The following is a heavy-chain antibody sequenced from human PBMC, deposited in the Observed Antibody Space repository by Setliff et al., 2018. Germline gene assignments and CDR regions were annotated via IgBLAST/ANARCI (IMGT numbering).Heavy chain of an antibody. J-gene: IGHJ5*02. D-gene: IGHD7-27*01. Sequence: SETLSLTCTVSGGSISPYFWSWIRQPPGKGLEWIGSVYYSGYTYYSPSLESRVAISVDTSKNQFSLKVNSVTAADTAVYYCARVTNWGLDLRFDPWGQGILVTVSS. CDR2: VYYSGYT. CDR1: GGSISPYF. V-gene: IGHV4-59*12. CDR3: ARVTNWGLDLRFDP.